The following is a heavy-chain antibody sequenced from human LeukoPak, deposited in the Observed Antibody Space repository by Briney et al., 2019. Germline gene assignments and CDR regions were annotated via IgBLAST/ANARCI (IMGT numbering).Heavy chain of an antibody. D-gene: IGHD3-10*01. CDR3: ARTNYGSPSGYFDY. Sequence: SETLSLTCTVSGGSISSYYWSWIRQPPGKGLEWIGYIYYSGSTNYNPSLKSRVTISVDTSKNQFSLKLSSVTAADTAVYYCARTNYGSPSGYFDYWGQGTLVTVSS. J-gene: IGHJ4*02. CDR2: IYYSGST. CDR1: GGSISSYY. V-gene: IGHV4-59*08.